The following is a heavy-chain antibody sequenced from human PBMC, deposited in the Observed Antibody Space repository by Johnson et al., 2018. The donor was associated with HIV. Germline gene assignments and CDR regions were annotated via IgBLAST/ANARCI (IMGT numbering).Heavy chain of an antibody. V-gene: IGHV3-74*01. CDR3: ASLRDAFDI. Sequence: VQLVEWVGGLVQPGGSLRLSCEASGFTFREHWQHWVRQAPGEGLVWVSRLTRAGSSTSYADSVKGRFTTARDTDKNTLFLQRNSLRAEDTAVYYFASLRDAFDIWGQGTMVTVSS. CDR2: LTRAGSST. CDR1: GFTFREHW. J-gene: IGHJ3*02.